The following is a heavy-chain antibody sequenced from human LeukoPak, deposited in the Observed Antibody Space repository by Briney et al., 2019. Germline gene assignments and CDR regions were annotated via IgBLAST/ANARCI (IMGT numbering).Heavy chain of an antibody. J-gene: IGHJ5*02. D-gene: IGHD4-17*01. CDR1: GYSFTSYW. V-gene: IGHV5-51*01. CDR2: IYPGDSDT. CDR3: ARAVSTVTKIWLDP. Sequence: GESLQISCKASGYSFTSYWIAWVRQMPGKGLEWMGIIYPGDSDTTYSPSFQGQVTISADRSINTAYLQWSSLKASDTAMYYCARAVSTVTKIWLDPWGQGTLVTVSS.